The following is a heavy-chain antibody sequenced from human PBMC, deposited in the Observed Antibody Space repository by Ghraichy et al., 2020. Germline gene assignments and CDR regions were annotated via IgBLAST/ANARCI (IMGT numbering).Heavy chain of an antibody. CDR3: ARFLGNYVWGSYRSFDAFDI. Sequence: SETLSLTCTVSGGSVSSGSYYWSWIRQPPGKGLEWIGYIYYSGSTNYNPSLKSRVTISVDTSKNQFSLKLSSVTAADTAVYYCARFLGNYVWGSYRSFDAFDIWGQGTMVTVSS. CDR1: GGSVSSGSYY. D-gene: IGHD3-16*02. J-gene: IGHJ3*02. V-gene: IGHV4-61*01. CDR2: IYYSGST.